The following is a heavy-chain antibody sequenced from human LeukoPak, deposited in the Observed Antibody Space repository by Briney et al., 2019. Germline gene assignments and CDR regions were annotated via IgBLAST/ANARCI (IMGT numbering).Heavy chain of an antibody. CDR2: IRYDGSNK. J-gene: IGHJ4*02. V-gene: IGHV3-30*02. D-gene: IGHD7-27*01. Sequence: GGSLRLSCAASGFTFSSYGMHWVRQAPGKGLEWVAFIRYDGSNKYYADSVKGRFTISRDISKNTLYLQMNSLRAEDTAVYYCAKDQGNWGSFDYWGQGTLVTVSS. CDR3: AKDQGNWGSFDY. CDR1: GFTFSSYG.